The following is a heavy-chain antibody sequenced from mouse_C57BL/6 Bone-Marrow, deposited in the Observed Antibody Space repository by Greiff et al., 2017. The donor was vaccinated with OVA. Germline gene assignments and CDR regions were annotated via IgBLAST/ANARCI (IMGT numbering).Heavy chain of an antibody. J-gene: IGHJ4*01. V-gene: IGHV1-50*01. CDR3: ARYYYSNYVGYDYAMDY. Sequence: VQLQQPGAELVKPGASVKLSCKASGYTFTSYWMQWVKQRPGQGLEWIGKIDPSDSYTNYHPNFKGTATLTVDTSSSTAYLQLSSLTSEDSAVYYGARYYYSNYVGYDYAMDYWGQGTSVTVSS. D-gene: IGHD2-5*01. CDR2: IDPSDSYT. CDR1: GYTFTSYW.